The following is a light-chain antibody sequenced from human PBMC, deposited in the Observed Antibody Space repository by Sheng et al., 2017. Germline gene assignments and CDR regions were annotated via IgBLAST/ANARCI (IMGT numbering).Light chain of an antibody. Sequence: SYELTQPPSMSVSPGQTATITCSGDKLGNKYVCWYQQKPGQSPVLVIYQDEKRPSGIPERFSGSNSGDTATLTITGTQTLDEAAYYCQAWGTNTVVFGGGTEADRP. V-gene: IGLV3-1*01. CDR2: QDE. CDR1: KLGNKY. CDR3: QAWGTNTVV. J-gene: IGLJ2*01.